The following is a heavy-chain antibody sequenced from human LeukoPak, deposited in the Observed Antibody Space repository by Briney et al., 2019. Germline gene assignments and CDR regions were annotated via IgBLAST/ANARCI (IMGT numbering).Heavy chain of an antibody. CDR1: GFTFSSYA. CDR2: ISGSGGST. D-gene: IGHD6-13*01. Sequence: PGGSLRLSCAASGFTFSSYAMSWVRQAPGKGLEWVPAISGSGGSTYYADSAKGRFTISRDNSKNTLYLQMNSLRAEDTAVYYCAKDALAAAGIYYFDYWGQGTLVTVSS. J-gene: IGHJ4*02. CDR3: AKDALAAAGIYYFDY. V-gene: IGHV3-23*01.